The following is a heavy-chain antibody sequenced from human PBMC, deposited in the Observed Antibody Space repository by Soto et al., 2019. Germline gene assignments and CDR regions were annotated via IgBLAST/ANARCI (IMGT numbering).Heavy chain of an antibody. J-gene: IGHJ3*02. CDR1: GGSISSYY. V-gene: IGHV4-59*01. CDR3: ARGDCTNGVCYMGAFDI. Sequence: SETLSLTCTVSGGSISSYYWSWIRQPPGKGLEWIGYIYYSGSTNYNPSLKSRVTISVDTSKNQFSLKLSSVTAADTAVYYCARGDCTNGVCYMGAFDIWGQGTTVTVSS. CDR2: IYYSGST. D-gene: IGHD2-8*01.